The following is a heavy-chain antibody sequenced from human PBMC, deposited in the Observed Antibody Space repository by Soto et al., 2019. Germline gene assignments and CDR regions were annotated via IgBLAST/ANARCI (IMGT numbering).Heavy chain of an antibody. V-gene: IGHV1-69*12. CDR2: IIPIFGTA. CDR1: GGTVSSYA. J-gene: IGHJ6*02. D-gene: IGHD6-19*01. Sequence: QVQLVQSGAEVKKPGSSVKVSCKASGGTVSSYAISCVRQAPGQGLEWMGGIIPIFGTADYAQKFQGRVTITADESTSTAYMELSSLRSEDTAVYYWARSGARPVDYYYVMDVWGQGTTVTVSS. CDR3: ARSGARPVDYYYVMDV.